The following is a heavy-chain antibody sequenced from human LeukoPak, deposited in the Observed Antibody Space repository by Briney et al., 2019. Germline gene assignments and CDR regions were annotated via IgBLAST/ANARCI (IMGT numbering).Heavy chain of an antibody. V-gene: IGHV5-51*01. D-gene: IGHD3-10*01. J-gene: IGHJ4*02. CDR2: IYPGDSDT. Sequence: GESLKISCKGSGYSFTSYWIGWVRQVPGKGLEWMGIIYPGDSDTRYSPSFQGRVTISADKSISTAYLQWSSLKASDTAMYYCARHADGSGSYRDYWGQGTLVTVSS. CDR3: ARHADGSGSYRDY. CDR1: GYSFTSYW.